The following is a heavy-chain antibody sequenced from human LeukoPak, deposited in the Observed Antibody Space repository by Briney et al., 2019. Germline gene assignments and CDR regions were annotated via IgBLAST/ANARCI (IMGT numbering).Heavy chain of an antibody. D-gene: IGHD1-14*01. Sequence: SETLSLTCTVSGGSISTYYWSWIRQPPGKGLEWIGYIYYSGSTNYNPSLKSRVTISVDTSKNQFSLKLTSVTAAGTAVYYCARASSGWNHGGYWGQGTLVTVSS. CDR1: GGSISTYY. CDR2: IYYSGST. V-gene: IGHV4-59*01. CDR3: ARASSGWNHGGY. J-gene: IGHJ4*02.